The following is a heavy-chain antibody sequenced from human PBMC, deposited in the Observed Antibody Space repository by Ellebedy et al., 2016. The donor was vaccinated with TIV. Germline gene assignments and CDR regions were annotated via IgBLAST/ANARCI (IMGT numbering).Heavy chain of an antibody. Sequence: GESLKISCAVSGFILSDHDMNWVRQAPGKGLEWVALISSDGSSKSYADSVKGRFTISRDNSKNTLYLQMNSLREGDTAVYYCAKRYRSYFDYWGQGTLVTVSS. J-gene: IGHJ4*02. CDR1: GFILSDHD. CDR2: ISSDGSSK. D-gene: IGHD1-1*01. V-gene: IGHV3-30*18. CDR3: AKRYRSYFDY.